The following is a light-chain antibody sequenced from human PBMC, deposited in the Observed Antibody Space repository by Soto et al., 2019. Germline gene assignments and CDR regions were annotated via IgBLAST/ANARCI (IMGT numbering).Light chain of an antibody. J-gene: IGKJ1*01. CDR1: QTISSW. Sequence: DIQMTQSPSTLSGSVGDRVTITCRASQTISSWLAWYQQKPGKAPKLLIYKASTLNSGVPSRFSGSGSGTEFTLTISSLQTDDFATYYCQHYNSYSEAFGQGTKVAI. CDR2: KAS. CDR3: QHYNSYSEA. V-gene: IGKV1-5*03.